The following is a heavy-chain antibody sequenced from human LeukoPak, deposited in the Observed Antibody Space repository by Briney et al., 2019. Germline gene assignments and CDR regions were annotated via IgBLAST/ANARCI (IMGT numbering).Heavy chain of an antibody. CDR3: ARQPKFEWWQMRYYYYMDV. CDR2: IYYSGST. V-gene: IGHV4-39*01. CDR1: GGSISSSSYY. Sequence: SETLSLTCTVSGGSISSSSYYWGWIRQPPGKGLEWIGRIYYSGSTYYNPSLKSRVTISVDTSKNQFSLKLSSVTAADTAVYYCARQPKFEWWQMRYYYYMDVWGKGTTVTVSS. J-gene: IGHJ6*03. D-gene: IGHD2-15*01.